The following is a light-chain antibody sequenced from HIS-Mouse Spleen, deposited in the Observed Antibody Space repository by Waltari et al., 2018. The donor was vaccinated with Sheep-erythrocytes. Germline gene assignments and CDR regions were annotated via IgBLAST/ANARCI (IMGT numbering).Light chain of an antibody. CDR1: KLGDKY. V-gene: IGLV3-10*01. Sequence: SYELTQPPSVSVSPGQTASITCSGDKLGDKYACWYQQKPGQSPVLVIYEDNKRPSGIPERFSGSSSGTMATLTISGAQVEDEADYYCYSTDSSGNHRVFGGGTKLTVL. CDR3: YSTDSSGNHRV. J-gene: IGLJ3*02. CDR2: EDN.